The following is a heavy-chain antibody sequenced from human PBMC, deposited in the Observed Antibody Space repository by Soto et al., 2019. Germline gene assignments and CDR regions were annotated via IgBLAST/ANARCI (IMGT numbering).Heavy chain of an antibody. D-gene: IGHD6-6*01. V-gene: IGHV1-69*06. Sequence: SVKVSCKASGGTFSSYAISWVRQAPGQGLEWMGGIIPIFGTANYAQKFQGRVTITADKSTSTAYMELSSLRSEDTAVYYCARDEVAACHHYYYGMDVWGQGTTVTVSS. CDR3: ARDEVAACHHYYYGMDV. J-gene: IGHJ6*02. CDR1: GGTFSSYA. CDR2: IIPIFGTA.